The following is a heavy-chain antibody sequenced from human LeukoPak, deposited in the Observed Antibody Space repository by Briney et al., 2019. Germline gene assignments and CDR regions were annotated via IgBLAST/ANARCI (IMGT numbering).Heavy chain of an antibody. J-gene: IGHJ3*02. CDR3: ARDDDLGGAFGI. D-gene: IGHD1-1*01. V-gene: IGHV4-34*01. CDR2: INHSGST. Sequence: SETLSLTCAVYGGSFSGYYWSWIRQPPGKGREWIGEINHSGSTNYNPSLKSRVTISVDTSKDQFSLKLSSVTAADTAVYYCARDDDLGGAFGIWGQGTMVTVSS. CDR1: GGSFSGYY.